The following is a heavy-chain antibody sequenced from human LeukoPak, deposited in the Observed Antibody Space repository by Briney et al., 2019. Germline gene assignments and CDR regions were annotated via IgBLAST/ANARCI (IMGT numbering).Heavy chain of an antibody. CDR3: ARDLYGDYVFLDY. V-gene: IGHV3-48*01. CDR2: ISSSSSTI. J-gene: IGHJ4*02. CDR1: GFTFSIYS. D-gene: IGHD4-17*01. Sequence: AGGSLRLSCAASGFTFSIYSMNWVRQAPGKGLEWVSYISSSSSTIYYADSVKGRFTISRDSAKNSLYLQMNSLRAEDTAVYYCARDLYGDYVFLDYWGQGTLVTVSS.